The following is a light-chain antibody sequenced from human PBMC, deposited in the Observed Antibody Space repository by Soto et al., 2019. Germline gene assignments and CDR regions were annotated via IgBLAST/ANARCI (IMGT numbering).Light chain of an antibody. CDR2: EVN. CDR1: SVDVGGYNY. J-gene: IGLJ1*01. CDR3: TSYAGGNNV. V-gene: IGLV2-8*01. Sequence: QFALTQPPSASGSPGQSVTISCTGTSVDVGGYNYVSWYQQHPGKVPKLMVYEVNKRPSGVPDRFSGSKSGNTASLTVSGLQAEDEADYYCTSYAGGNNVFGTGTKLTAL.